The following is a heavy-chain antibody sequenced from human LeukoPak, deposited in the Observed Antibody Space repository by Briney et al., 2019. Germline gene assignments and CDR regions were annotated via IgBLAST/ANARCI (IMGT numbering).Heavy chain of an antibody. CDR1: GYTFTSYY. CDR3: ATSAFDY. J-gene: IGHJ4*02. V-gene: IGHV1-46*01. Sequence: ASVKVSCKASGYTFTSYYMHWVQQAPGQGLEWMGTFNPSGNSTSYAQKFQGRVTLTRDTSTSTVYMELSSLRSEDTAVYYCATSAFDYWGQGTLVTVPS. CDR2: FNPSGNST. D-gene: IGHD2-15*01.